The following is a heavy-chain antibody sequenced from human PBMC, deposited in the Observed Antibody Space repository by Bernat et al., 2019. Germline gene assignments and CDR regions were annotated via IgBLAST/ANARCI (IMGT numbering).Heavy chain of an antibody. J-gene: IGHJ4*02. V-gene: IGHV3-7*02. D-gene: IGHD6-19*01. CDR2: IKDDGSEK. CDR3: VGWYGASNY. Sequence: EVQLVESGGGLVQPGGSLRLSCAASGLSFSNYWMSWIRQIPGKGLEWAAHIKDDGSEKHYVDSVKGRFTISRDDAKNSLYLQMSRLRADDTAVYYCVGWYGASNYWGQGTLVTVSS. CDR1: GLSFSNYW.